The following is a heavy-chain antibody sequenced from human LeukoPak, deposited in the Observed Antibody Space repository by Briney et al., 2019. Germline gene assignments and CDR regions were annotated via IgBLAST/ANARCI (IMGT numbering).Heavy chain of an antibody. CDR1: GFTFSSYA. V-gene: IGHV3-30-3*01. CDR3: ASGDYYDSSGYYPFDY. D-gene: IGHD3-22*01. Sequence: HAGGSLRLSCAASGFTFSSYAMHWVRQAPGKGLEWVAVIPYDGSNKYYADSVKGRFTISRDNSKNTLYLQMNSLRAEDTAVYYCASGDYYDSSGYYPFDYWGQGTLVTVSS. CDR2: IPYDGSNK. J-gene: IGHJ4*02.